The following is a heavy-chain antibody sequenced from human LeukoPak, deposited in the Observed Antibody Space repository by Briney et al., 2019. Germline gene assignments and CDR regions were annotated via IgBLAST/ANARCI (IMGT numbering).Heavy chain of an antibody. Sequence: PSQTLSLTCTVSGGSISSGGYYWSWIRQHPWKGLEWIGYIYYSGSTYYNPSLKSRVTMSVDTSKNQFSLKLSSVTAADTAVYYCARTDMTTFVGVSGSAFDIWGQGTMVTVSS. CDR3: ARTDMTTFVGVSGSAFDI. CDR1: GGSISSGGYY. J-gene: IGHJ3*02. V-gene: IGHV4-31*03. D-gene: IGHD2/OR15-2a*01. CDR2: IYYSGST.